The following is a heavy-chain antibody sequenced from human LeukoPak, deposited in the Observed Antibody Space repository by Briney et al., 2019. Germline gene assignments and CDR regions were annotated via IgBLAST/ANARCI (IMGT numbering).Heavy chain of an antibody. CDR1: GGSFSGYH. CDR2: INHSGST. J-gene: IGHJ4*02. D-gene: IGHD3-10*01. V-gene: IGHV4-34*01. Sequence: SETLSLTCAVYGGSFSGYHWSWIRQPPGEGLEWIGEINHSGSTNYNPSLKSRVTISLDTSKNQFSLKLSSVTAADTAVYFCANYDYWGQGTLVTVSS. CDR3: ANYDY.